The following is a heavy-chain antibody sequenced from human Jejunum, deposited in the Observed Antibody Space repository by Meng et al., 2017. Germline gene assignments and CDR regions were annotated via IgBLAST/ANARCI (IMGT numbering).Heavy chain of an antibody. CDR2: IKDDGSEK. CDR1: GFPFSVYW. J-gene: IGHJ4*02. V-gene: IGHV3-7*01. Sequence: GESLKISCAASGFPFSVYWMSWVRQTPGKGLEWVANIKDDGSEKYYVDSVKGRITISRDNAKNSLYLQMNSLRAEDTALYYCAKGGHLDYWGQGTLVTVSS. CDR3: AKGGHLDY.